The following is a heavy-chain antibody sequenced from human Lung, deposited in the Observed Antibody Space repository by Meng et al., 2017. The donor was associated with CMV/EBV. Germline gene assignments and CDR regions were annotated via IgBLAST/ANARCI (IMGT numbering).Heavy chain of an antibody. D-gene: IGHD3/OR15-3a*01. J-gene: IGHJ4*02. Sequence: EVQVLESGGGLEQLGWSLRVYCEAYGFSFSIYPMTWVRQAPGKGMEWVSGINESGDRTYHADSVKGRFTISRDNSKNTLYLQMNSLRVEDTAIYYCVNRAWMDFWGQGNLVTVSS. V-gene: IGHV3-23*01. CDR2: INESGDRT. CDR1: GFSFSIYP. CDR3: VNRAWMDF.